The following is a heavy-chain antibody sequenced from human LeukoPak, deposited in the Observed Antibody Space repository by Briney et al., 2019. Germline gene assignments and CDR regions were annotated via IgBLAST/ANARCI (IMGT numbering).Heavy chain of an antibody. Sequence: KASETLSLTCTVSGGSISSGGYYWSWIRQHPGKGLEWIGYIYYSGSTYYNPSLKSRVTISVDTSKNQFSLKLSSVTAADTAVYYCARQGADYGGNSVWFDPWGQGTLVTVSS. D-gene: IGHD4-23*01. CDR1: GGSISSGGYY. CDR2: IYYSGST. CDR3: ARQGADYGGNSVWFDP. J-gene: IGHJ5*02. V-gene: IGHV4-31*03.